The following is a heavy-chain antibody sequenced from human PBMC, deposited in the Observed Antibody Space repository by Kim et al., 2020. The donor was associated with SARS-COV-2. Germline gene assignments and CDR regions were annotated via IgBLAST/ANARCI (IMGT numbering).Heavy chain of an antibody. D-gene: IGHD2-8*01. Sequence: SETLSLTCTVSGGSISDYYWSWIRQSPGKGLEWIGFIYHSGSTNYNPSPRSRVTISLDTSKNQFSLKLSSVTVADTAVFHCARKGGGVYYFDYWGQRSL. CDR2: IYHSGST. V-gene: IGHV4-59*08. CDR3: ARKGGGVYYFDY. CDR1: GGSISDYY. J-gene: IGHJ4*02.